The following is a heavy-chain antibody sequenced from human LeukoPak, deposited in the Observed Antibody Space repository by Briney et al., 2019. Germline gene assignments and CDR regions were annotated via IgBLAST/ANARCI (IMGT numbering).Heavy chain of an antibody. V-gene: IGHV1-69*13. D-gene: IGHD7-27*01. J-gene: IGHJ4*02. Sequence: SVNVSCKASGGTFSSYAISWVRQAPGQGLEWMGGIIPIFGTANYAQKFQGRVTITADESTSTAYMELSSLRSEDTAVYYCAREAGNWGSLDYWGQGTLVTVSS. CDR3: AREAGNWGSLDY. CDR2: IIPIFGTA. CDR1: GGTFSSYA.